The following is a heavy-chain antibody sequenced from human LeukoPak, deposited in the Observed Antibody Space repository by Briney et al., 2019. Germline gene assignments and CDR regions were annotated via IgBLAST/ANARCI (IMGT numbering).Heavy chain of an antibody. Sequence: GGSLRLSCAASGFTFSSYTMNWVRQAPGKGLEWVSSISSRSNFIYYADSLKGRFTISRDNAKNSLYLQMNSLRAEDTAVYYCARVPHYDYVWGSYRYYYYMDVWGKGTTVTVSS. CDR3: ARVPHYDYVWGSYRYYYYMDV. D-gene: IGHD3-16*02. CDR1: GFTFSSYT. V-gene: IGHV3-21*01. CDR2: ISSRSNFI. J-gene: IGHJ6*03.